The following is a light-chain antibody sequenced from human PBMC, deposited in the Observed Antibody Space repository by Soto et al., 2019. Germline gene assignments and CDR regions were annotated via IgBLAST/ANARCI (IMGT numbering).Light chain of an antibody. CDR1: RSNIGSYY. J-gene: IGLJ2*01. V-gene: IGLV1-47*01. Sequence: QSVLTQPPSASGTPGQRVSISCSGSRSNIGSYYVYWYQQLPGTAPKLLIYGNNQRPSGVPDRFSGSKSGTSASLAISGLRSEDEADYYCAAWGDSLSVVFGGGTKLTVL. CDR3: AAWGDSLSVV. CDR2: GNN.